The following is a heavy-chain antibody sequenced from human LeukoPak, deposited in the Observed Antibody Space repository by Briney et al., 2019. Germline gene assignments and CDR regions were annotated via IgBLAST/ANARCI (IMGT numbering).Heavy chain of an antibody. V-gene: IGHV3-48*04. J-gene: IGHJ4*02. CDR1: GFTFSSYS. D-gene: IGHD3-10*01. CDR2: ISSSSSTI. Sequence: PGGSLRLSCAASGFTFSSYSMNWVRQAPGKGLEWVSYISSSSSTIYYADSVKGRFTISRDNSKNSLYLQMNSLRTEDTALYYCATPNYYGSGSYYFDYWGQGTLVTVSS. CDR3: ATPNYYGSGSYYFDY.